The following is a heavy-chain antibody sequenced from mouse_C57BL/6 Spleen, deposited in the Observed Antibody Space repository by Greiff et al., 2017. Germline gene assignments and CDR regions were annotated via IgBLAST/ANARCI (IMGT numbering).Heavy chain of an antibody. J-gene: IGHJ3*01. V-gene: IGHV1-55*01. CDR1: GYTFTSYW. CDR2: IYPGSGST. D-gene: IGHD2-4*01. Sequence: QVQLQQPGAELVKPGASVTMSCKASGYTFTSYWITWVKQRPGQGLEWIGDIYPGSGSTNYNEKFKSKATLTVDTSSSTAYMQLSSLTSEDSAVYYCARSLYYDYDVAWFAYWGQGTLVTVSA. CDR3: ARSLYYDYDVAWFAY.